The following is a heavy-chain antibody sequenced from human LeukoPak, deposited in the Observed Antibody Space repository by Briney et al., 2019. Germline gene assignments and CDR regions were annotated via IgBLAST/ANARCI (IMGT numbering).Heavy chain of an antibody. CDR2: IIPIFGTA. CDR1: GGTFSSYA. CDR3: ASTYSGYDYDFDY. V-gene: IGHV1-69*05. J-gene: IGHJ4*02. Sequence: SVKVSCKASGGTFSSYAISWVRQAPGQGLEWMGGIIPIFGTANYAQKFQGRVTISTDESTSTAYMELSSLRSEDTAVYYCASTYSGYDYDFDYWGQGTLVTVSS. D-gene: IGHD5-12*01.